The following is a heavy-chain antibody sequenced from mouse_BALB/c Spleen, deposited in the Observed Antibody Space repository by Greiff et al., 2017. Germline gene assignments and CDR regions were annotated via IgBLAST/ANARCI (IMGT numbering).Heavy chain of an antibody. CDR3: AREIHYYGSSPVSFDY. Sequence: VQVVESGPGLVAPSQSLSITCTVSGFSLTSYGVHWVRQPPGKGLEWLGVIWAGGSTNYNSALMSRLSISKDNSKSQVFLKMNSLQTDDTAMYYCAREIHYYGSSPVSFDYWGQGTTLTVSS. J-gene: IGHJ2*01. CDR2: IWAGGST. D-gene: IGHD1-1*01. CDR1: GFSLTSYG. V-gene: IGHV2-9*02.